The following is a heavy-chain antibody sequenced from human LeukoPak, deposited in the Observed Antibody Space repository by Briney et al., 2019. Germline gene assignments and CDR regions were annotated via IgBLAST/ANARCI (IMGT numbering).Heavy chain of an antibody. Sequence: SVKVSCKASGGTSSSYALTWVRQAPGQGLEWMGGIIPIFGTTDYAQKFQDRLTITADESTSTAYMELSSLRSDDPAGYYCARLEGYSRLGYWGQGTLVTVS. V-gene: IGHV1-69*13. CDR2: IIPIFGTT. J-gene: IGHJ4*02. D-gene: IGHD6-13*01. CDR1: GGTSSSYA. CDR3: ARLEGYSRLGY.